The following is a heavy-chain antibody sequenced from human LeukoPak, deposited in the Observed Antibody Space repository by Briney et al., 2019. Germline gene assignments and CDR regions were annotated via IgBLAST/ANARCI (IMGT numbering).Heavy chain of an antibody. CDR3: ARPACSSTSCYLYFQH. CDR2: IYPANSDT. D-gene: IGHD2-2*01. CDR1: GYSFTSYW. J-gene: IGHJ1*01. V-gene: IGHV5-51*01. Sequence: GETLKISSKGSGYSFTSYWIGWVRQMPGKGLEWMAIIYPANSDTRYSPSFQGQVTISADKSISTAYLQWSSLKASDTAMYYCARPACSSTSCYLYFQHWGQGTLVTVSS.